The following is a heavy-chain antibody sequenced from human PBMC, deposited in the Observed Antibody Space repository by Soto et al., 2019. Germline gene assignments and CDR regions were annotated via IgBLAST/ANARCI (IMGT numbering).Heavy chain of an antibody. V-gene: IGHV3-74*01. CDR3: ARDAVAARPFYYYYYMDV. J-gene: IGHJ6*03. D-gene: IGHD6-6*01. CDR2: INSDGSST. CDR1: GFTFSSYW. Sequence: GGSLRLSCAASGFTFSSYWMHWVRQAPGKGLVWVSRINSDGSSTSYADSVKGRFTISRANAKNTLYLQMNSLRAEDTAVYYCARDAVAARPFYYYYYMDVWGKGTTVTVSS.